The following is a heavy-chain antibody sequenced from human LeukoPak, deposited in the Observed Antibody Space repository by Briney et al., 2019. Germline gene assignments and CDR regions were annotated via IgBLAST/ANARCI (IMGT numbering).Heavy chain of an antibody. J-gene: IGHJ6*03. CDR1: GGSISSGSYY. Sequence: SQTLSLTCTVSGGSISSGSYYWSWIRQPAGKGLEWIGRIYTSGSTNYNPSLKSRVTISVDTSKNQFSLQLSSVTAADTAVYYRARQPYYAPGSYYYYYYLDVWGTGTKLTVSS. CDR2: IYTSGST. D-gene: IGHD3-10*01. CDR3: ARQPYYAPGSYYYYYYLDV. V-gene: IGHV4-61*02.